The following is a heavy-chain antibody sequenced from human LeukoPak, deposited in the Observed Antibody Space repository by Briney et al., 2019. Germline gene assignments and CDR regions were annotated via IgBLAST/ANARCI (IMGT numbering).Heavy chain of an antibody. CDR2: TRNKARSYTT. D-gene: IGHD1-26*01. CDR1: GFILSDHH. Sequence: GGSLRLSRAASGFILSDHHMDWVRQAPGKGLEWVGRTRNKARSYTTEYAASVRGRFTISRDDSKTSVYLQMNSLKAEDTAVYYCTRDLSSGVYSAFDIWGQGTMVTVSS. V-gene: IGHV3-72*01. J-gene: IGHJ3*02. CDR3: TRDLSSGVYSAFDI.